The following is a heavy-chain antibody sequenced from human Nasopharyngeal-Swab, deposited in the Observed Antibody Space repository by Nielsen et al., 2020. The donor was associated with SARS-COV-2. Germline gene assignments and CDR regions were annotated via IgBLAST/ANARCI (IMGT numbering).Heavy chain of an antibody. J-gene: IGHJ4*02. CDR2: ISGSGGST. Sequence: GESLKISCAASGFTFSSYAMSWVRQAPGKGLEWVSAISGSGGSTYYADSVKGRFTISRDNSKHTLYLQMNSLRAEDTAVYYCAKVTPSAPGVYWGQGTLVTVSS. V-gene: IGHV3-23*01. D-gene: IGHD1-14*01. CDR1: GFTFSSYA. CDR3: AKVTPSAPGVY.